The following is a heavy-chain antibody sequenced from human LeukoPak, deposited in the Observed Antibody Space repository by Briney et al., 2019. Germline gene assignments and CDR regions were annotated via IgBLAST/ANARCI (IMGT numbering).Heavy chain of an antibody. J-gene: IGHJ5*02. Sequence: ASVKVSCKTSGYTFTSYDINWVRQATGQGLEWMGWMNPHSGNTGYAQKFQGRVTMTRNTSINTAYMELSSLRSEDTAVYYCASSMPKRGYGNSPDDNWFDPWGQGTLVTVSS. CDR1: GYTFTSYD. CDR2: MNPHSGNT. V-gene: IGHV1-8*01. CDR3: ASSMPKRGYGNSPDDNWFDP. D-gene: IGHD4-23*01.